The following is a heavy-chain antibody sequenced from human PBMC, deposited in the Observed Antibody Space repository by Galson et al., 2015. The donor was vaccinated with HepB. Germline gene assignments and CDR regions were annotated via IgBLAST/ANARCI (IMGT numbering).Heavy chain of an antibody. V-gene: IGHV3-23*01. CDR3: ARGDGGSYYVPDY. CDR1: GFTFSIYA. J-gene: IGHJ4*02. D-gene: IGHD1-26*01. Sequence: SLRLSCAASGFTFSIYAMAWVRQAPGKGLEWVSSVNGNGGSTYYSDSVKGRFIISRDNSKNTVSLQMNSLRGEDTAIYYCARGDGGSYYVPDYWGQGTLVTVSS. CDR2: VNGNGGST.